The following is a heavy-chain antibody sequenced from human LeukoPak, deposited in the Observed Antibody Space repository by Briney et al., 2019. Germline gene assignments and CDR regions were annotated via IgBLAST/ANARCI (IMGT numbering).Heavy chain of an antibody. V-gene: IGHV4-30-4*08. CDR2: IYYSGST. Sequence: SETLSLTCTVSGGSISSGDYYWIWIRQPPGKGLEWIGSIYYSGSTYYNPSLKSRVTISVATSKNQFSLKLSSVTAADTAVYYCARAPTYGSGSYAIDPWGQGTLVTVSS. CDR3: ARAPTYGSGSYAIDP. J-gene: IGHJ5*02. D-gene: IGHD3-10*01. CDR1: GGSISSGDYY.